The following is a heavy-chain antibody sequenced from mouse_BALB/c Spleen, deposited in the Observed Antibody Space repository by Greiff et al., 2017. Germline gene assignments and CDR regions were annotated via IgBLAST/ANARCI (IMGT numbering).Heavy chain of an antibody. CDR2: IDPANGNT. D-gene: IGHD6-1*01. CDR1: GFNIKDTY. Sequence: EVQLQQSGAELVKPGASVKLSCTASGFNIKDTYMHWVKQRPEQGLEWIGRIDPANGNTKYDPKFQGKATITADTSSNTAYLQLSSLTSEDTAVYYCARDSSPCWYFDGWGAGTRVTVAA. CDR3: ARDSSPCWYFDG. J-gene: IGHJ1*01. V-gene: IGHV14-3*02.